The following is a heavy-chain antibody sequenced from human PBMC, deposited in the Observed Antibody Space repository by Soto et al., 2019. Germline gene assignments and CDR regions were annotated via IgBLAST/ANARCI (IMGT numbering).Heavy chain of an antibody. D-gene: IGHD3-10*01. CDR2: MNPNSGNT. CDR1: GYTFTSYD. Sequence: GASVKVSCKASGYTFTSYDINWVRQATGQGLEWMGWMNPNSGNTGYAQKFQGRVTMTRNTSISTAYMELSSLRSEDTAVYYCARSAMVRGPNWFDPWGQGTLVTVSS. CDR3: ARSAMVRGPNWFDP. V-gene: IGHV1-8*01. J-gene: IGHJ5*02.